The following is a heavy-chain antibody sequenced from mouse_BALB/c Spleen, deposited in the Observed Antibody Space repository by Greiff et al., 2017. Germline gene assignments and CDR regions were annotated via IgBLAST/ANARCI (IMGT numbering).Heavy chain of an antibody. V-gene: IGHV3-8*02. J-gene: IGHJ4*01. CDR1: GDSITSGY. CDR2: ISYSGST. D-gene: IGHD1-2*01. CDR3: ARVPITRGAMDY. Sequence: EVQLQQSGPSLVKPSQTLSLTCSVTGDSITSGYWNWIRKFPGNKLEYMGYISYSGSTYYNPSLKSRISITRDTSKNQYYLQLNSVTTEDTATYYCARVPITRGAMDYWGQGTSVTVSS.